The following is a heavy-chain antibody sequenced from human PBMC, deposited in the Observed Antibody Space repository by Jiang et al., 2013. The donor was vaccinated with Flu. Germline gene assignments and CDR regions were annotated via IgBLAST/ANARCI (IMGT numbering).Heavy chain of an antibody. V-gene: IGHV4-39*01. D-gene: IGHD3-9*01. CDR2: IYYSGST. Sequence: PGLVKPSETLSLTCTVSGGSISSSSYYWGWIRQPPGKGLEWIGSIYYSGSTYYNPSLKSRVTISVDTSKNQFSLKLSSVTAADTAVYYCARHLGPALGYFDWLLPLGYWGQGTLVTVSS. CDR1: GGSISSSSYY. CDR3: ARHLGPALGYFDWLLPLGY. J-gene: IGHJ4*02.